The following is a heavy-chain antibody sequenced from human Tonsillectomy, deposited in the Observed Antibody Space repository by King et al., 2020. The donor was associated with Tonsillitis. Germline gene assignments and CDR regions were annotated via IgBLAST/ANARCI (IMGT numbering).Heavy chain of an antibody. V-gene: IGHV4-61*02. Sequence: VQLQESGPGLVKPSQTLSLTCTVSGGSISSGSYYWSWIRQPAGKGLEWIGRIYTSGSTNYNPSLTSRVTISVDTSKNQFSLKMSSVTAADTAVYYCARDSPPGYYYYMDVWGKGTTVTVSS. CDR2: IYTSGST. CDR1: GGSISSGSYY. CDR3: ARDSPPGYYYYMDV. J-gene: IGHJ6*03.